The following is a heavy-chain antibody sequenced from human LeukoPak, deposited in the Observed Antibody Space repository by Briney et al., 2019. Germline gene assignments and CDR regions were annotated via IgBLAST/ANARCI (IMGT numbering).Heavy chain of an antibody. Sequence: GSLRLSCTASGFTFGDYAMSWVRQAPGKGLEWLGFISTKADGGTTEYAAFVKGRFTISKEDSKSIAYLQMNSLKTEDTAVYYCTRDLNYYDSSGYYYVPPFDYRGQGTLVTVSS. J-gene: IGHJ4*02. V-gene: IGHV3-49*04. CDR2: ISTKADGGTT. CDR1: GFTFGDYA. CDR3: TRDLNYYDSSGYYYVPPFDY. D-gene: IGHD3-22*01.